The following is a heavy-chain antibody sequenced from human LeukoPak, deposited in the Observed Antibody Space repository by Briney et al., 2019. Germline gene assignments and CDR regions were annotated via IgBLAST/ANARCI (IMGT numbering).Heavy chain of an antibody. CDR1: GYTFTGYY. Sequence: ASVKVSCKASGYTFTGYYIHWVRQAPGQGLEWMGGISAYNGNTNHAQKLQGRVTMTTDTSTNTAYMELRSLRSDDTAVYYCAREGTTGTTSVIYFDYWGQGTLVTVSS. V-gene: IGHV1-18*04. CDR3: AREGTTGTTSVIYFDY. CDR2: ISAYNGNT. J-gene: IGHJ4*02. D-gene: IGHD1-1*01.